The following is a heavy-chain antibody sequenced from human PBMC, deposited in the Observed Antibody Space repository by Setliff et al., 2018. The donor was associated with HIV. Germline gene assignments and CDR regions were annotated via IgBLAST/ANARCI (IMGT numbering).Heavy chain of an antibody. V-gene: IGHV3-7*03. Sequence: PGGSLRLSCAASGFTFSSYAMSWVRQAPGKGLEWVAIIKQEGSEKNYVDSVKGRFIASTDNAKNSLFLQMNSLKAEDTAVYYCARAYNVYDYRFDSSGYDYWGQGTLVTVSS. CDR2: IKQEGSEK. CDR3: ARAYNVYDYRFDSSGYDY. CDR1: GFTFSSYA. J-gene: IGHJ4*02. D-gene: IGHD3-22*01.